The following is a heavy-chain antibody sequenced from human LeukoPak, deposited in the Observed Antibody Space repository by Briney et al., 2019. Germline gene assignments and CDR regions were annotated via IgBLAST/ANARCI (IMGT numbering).Heavy chain of an antibody. J-gene: IGHJ3*02. V-gene: IGHV3-23*01. CDR2: ISGSGGST. CDR3: AKVRRSSGWYRGAFDI. Sequence: PGGSLRLSCAASGFTFSSYAMSWVRQAPGEWLEWVSAISGSGGSTYYADSVKGRFNISRDNSKNTLYLQMNSLRAEDTAVYYCAKVRRSSGWYRGAFDIWSQGTMVTVSS. D-gene: IGHD6-19*01. CDR1: GFTFSSYA.